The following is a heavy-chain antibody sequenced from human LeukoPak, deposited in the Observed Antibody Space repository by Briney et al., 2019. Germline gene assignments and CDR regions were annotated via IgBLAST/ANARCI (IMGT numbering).Heavy chain of an antibody. Sequence: SETLSLTCTASGGSISSYYWSWIRQPPGKGLEWIGYIYYSGSTNYNPSLKSRVTISVDTSKNQFSLKLSSVTAADTAVYYCARLMAQEDIVVVPAAYSSYYYYGMDVWGQGTTVTVSS. CDR3: ARLMAQEDIVVVPAAYSSYYYYGMDV. CDR2: IYYSGST. V-gene: IGHV4-59*08. CDR1: GGSISSYY. J-gene: IGHJ6*02. D-gene: IGHD2-2*01.